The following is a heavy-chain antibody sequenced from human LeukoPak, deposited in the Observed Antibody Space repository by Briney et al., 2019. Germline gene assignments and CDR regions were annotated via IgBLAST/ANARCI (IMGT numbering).Heavy chain of an antibody. J-gene: IGHJ4*02. V-gene: IGHV4-59*08. Sequence: PSETLSLTCTVSGGSISSYYWSWIRQPPGKGLEWIGYIYYSGSTNYNPSLKSRVTMSVDTSKNQFSLKLSSVTAADTAVYYCARHAYYYDSSGYYPYYFDYWGQGTLVTVSS. CDR3: ARHAYYYDSSGYYPYYFDY. CDR1: GGSISSYY. D-gene: IGHD3-22*01. CDR2: IYYSGST.